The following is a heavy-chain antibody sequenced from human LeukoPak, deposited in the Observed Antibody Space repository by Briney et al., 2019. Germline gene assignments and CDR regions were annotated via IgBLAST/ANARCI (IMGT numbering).Heavy chain of an antibody. D-gene: IGHD6-13*01. J-gene: IGHJ4*02. CDR2: MKPNSGNT. Sequence: ASVKVSCKASGGTFSSYAISWVRQATGQGLEWMGWMKPNSGNTEYAQKFQGRVTMTRNTSINTAYVELSSLRSEDTAVYYCARPGAAAGFGYWGQGTLVTVSS. V-gene: IGHV1-8*02. CDR1: GGTFSSYA. CDR3: ARPGAAAGFGY.